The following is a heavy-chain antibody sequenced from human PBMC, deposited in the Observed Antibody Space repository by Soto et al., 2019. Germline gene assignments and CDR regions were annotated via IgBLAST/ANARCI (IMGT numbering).Heavy chain of an antibody. CDR1: GFTFSGSA. J-gene: IGHJ6*02. CDR2: IRSKANSYAT. CDR3: TRQLYYHDSSGYYPDFYYYGMDV. Sequence: PGGSLRLSCAASGFTFSGSAMHWVRQASGKGLEWVGRIRSKANSYATAYAASVKGRFTISRDDSKNTAYLQMNSLKTEDTAVYYCTRQLYYHDSSGYYPDFYYYGMDVWGQGTTVTVSS. D-gene: IGHD3-22*01. V-gene: IGHV3-73*01.